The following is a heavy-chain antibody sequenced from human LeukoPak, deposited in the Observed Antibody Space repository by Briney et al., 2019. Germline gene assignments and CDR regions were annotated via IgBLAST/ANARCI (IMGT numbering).Heavy chain of an antibody. D-gene: IGHD4-17*01. V-gene: IGHV3-74*01. CDR3: AIKRAVTTDFDY. CDR2: INSDGSST. CDR1: GFTFSSYW. J-gene: IGHJ4*02. Sequence: GGSLRLSCAASGFTFSSYWMHWVRQAPGKGLAWVSRINSDGSSTSYADSVKGRFTISRDNAKNTLYLQMNSLRAEDTAVYYCAIKRAVTTDFDYWGQGTLVTVSS.